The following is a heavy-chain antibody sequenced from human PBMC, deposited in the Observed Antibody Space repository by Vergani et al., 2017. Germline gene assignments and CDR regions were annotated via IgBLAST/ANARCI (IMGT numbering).Heavy chain of an antibody. CDR2: TIPILGIA. CDR3: ARWHPYTVTTDFDAFDI. V-gene: IGHV1-69*02. Sequence: QVQLVQSGAEVKKPGSSVKVSCKASGGTFSSYTISWVRQAPGQGLEWMGTTIPILGIANYAQKFQGRVTITADKSTSTAYMELSSLRSKDTAVYYCARWHPYTVTTDFDAFDIWGQGTMVTVSS. CDR1: GGTFSSYT. J-gene: IGHJ3*02. D-gene: IGHD4-17*01.